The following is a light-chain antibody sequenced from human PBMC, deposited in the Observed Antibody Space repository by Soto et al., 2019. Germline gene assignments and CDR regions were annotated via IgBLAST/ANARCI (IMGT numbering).Light chain of an antibody. Sequence: DIQMTQSPSSLPASLGDRVTITCRVSQGSSDYLGWYQQKPGKFPKLLIYNPSTLQPGVAPRFSGTASGTDFPLTISSLQPEDVATYSCQNSSSAPFTFRPGTKVDI. V-gene: IGKV1-27*01. CDR1: QGSSDY. J-gene: IGKJ3*01. CDR3: QNSSSAPFT. CDR2: NPS.